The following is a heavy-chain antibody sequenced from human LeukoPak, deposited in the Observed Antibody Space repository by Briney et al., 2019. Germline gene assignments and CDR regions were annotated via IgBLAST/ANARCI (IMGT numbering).Heavy chain of an antibody. D-gene: IGHD1-26*01. Sequence: ASVKVSCKASGYTFTSYGICWVRQAPGQWLEWMGWISAYNGNTNYAQKLQGRVTMTTDTSTSTAYMELRSLRSDDTAVYYCARRNSGSYFHDAFDIWGQGTMVTVSS. CDR2: ISAYNGNT. CDR1: GYTFTSYG. V-gene: IGHV1-18*01. J-gene: IGHJ3*02. CDR3: ARRNSGSYFHDAFDI.